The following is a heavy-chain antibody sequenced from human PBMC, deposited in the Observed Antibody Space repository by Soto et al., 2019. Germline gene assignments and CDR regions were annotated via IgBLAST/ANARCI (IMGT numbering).Heavy chain of an antibody. CDR2: IKEDGRER. J-gene: IGHJ6*04. D-gene: IGHD3-16*01. V-gene: IGHV3-7*01. CDR1: GFAFSHYW. CDR3: ARDRGGRSGKDV. Sequence: QVVESGGGLVQPGGSLRLSCAASGFAFSHYWKFWVRQAPGMGLEWVANIKEDGRERNYVDSVKGRCTISRDNAKNSLYLEMNSLRSEDTAVYYCARDRGGRSGKDVWGKGTTVTVSS.